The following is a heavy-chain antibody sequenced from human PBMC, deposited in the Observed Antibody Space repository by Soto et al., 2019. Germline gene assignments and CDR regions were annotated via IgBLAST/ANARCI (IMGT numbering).Heavy chain of an antibody. V-gene: IGHV4-61*01. J-gene: IGHJ4*02. CDR1: GGSVSSGSYY. D-gene: IGHD5-18*01. Sequence: SETLSLTCTVSGGSVSSGSYYWSWIRQPPGKGLEWIGYIYYSGSTNYNPSLKSRVTISVDTSKNQFSLTLSSVTAADTAVYYCARGTAMVTVIDYWGQGTLVTVSS. CDR3: ARGTAMVTVIDY. CDR2: IYYSGST.